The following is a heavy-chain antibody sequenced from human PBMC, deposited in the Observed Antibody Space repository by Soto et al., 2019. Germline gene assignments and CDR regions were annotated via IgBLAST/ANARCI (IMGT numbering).Heavy chain of an antibody. CDR2: IYHSGST. D-gene: IGHD3-22*01. CDR3: ARAPARYYYDSSGYYYGDYFDY. Sequence: SETLSLTCAVSGGSISSSDYYWSWIRQPPGKGLEWIGYIYHSGSTYYNPSLKSRVTISVDRSKNQFSLKLSSVTAADTAVYYCARAPARYYYDSSGYYYGDYFDYWGQGTLVTVSS. J-gene: IGHJ4*02. CDR1: GGSISSSDYY. V-gene: IGHV4-30-2*01.